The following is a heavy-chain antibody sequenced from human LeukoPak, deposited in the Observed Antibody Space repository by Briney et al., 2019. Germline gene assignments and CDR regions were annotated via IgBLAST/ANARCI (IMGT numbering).Heavy chain of an antibody. V-gene: IGHV4-34*01. CDR3: ARGLWSALSVGY. CDR1: GGSFSGYY. J-gene: IGHJ4*02. D-gene: IGHD3-3*01. Sequence: SETLSLTCAVYGGSFSGYYWSWIRQPPGKGLEWIGEINHSGSTNYNPSLKSRVTISVDTSKNQFSLKLSSVTAADTAVYYCARGLWSALSVGYWGQGTLVTVSS. CDR2: INHSGST.